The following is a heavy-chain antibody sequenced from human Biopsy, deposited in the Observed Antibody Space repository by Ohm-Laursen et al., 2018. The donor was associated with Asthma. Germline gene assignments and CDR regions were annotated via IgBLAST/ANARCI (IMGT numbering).Heavy chain of an antibody. J-gene: IGHJ4*01. CDR1: GFSFDDCA. Sequence: SLRLSCAAPGFSFDDCAMHWVRQAPGKGLEWVSSISWNSGSIDYAVSVKGRFTISRDNAKNSLYLQMQSLRPEDTAFYYCAKSADYYDSTDYLDFWGRGTLVTVSS. CDR3: AKSADYYDSTDYLDF. D-gene: IGHD3-22*01. V-gene: IGHV3-9*01. CDR2: ISWNSGSI.